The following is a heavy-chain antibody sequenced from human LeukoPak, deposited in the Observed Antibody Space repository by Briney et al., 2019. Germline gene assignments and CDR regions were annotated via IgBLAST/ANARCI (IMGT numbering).Heavy chain of an antibody. CDR1: GGSISSYY. J-gene: IGHJ4*02. CDR3: ARELWFGELTYVDY. V-gene: IGHV4-59*12. CDR2: IYYSGST. Sequence: SETLSLTCTVSGGSISSYYWSWIRQPPGKGLEWIGYIYYSGSTNYNPSLKSRVTISVDRSKNQFSLKLSSVTAADTAVYYCARELWFGELTYVDYWGQGTLVTVSS. D-gene: IGHD3-10*01.